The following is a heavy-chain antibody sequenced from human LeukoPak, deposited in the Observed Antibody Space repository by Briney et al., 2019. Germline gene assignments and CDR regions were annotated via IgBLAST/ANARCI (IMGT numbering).Heavy chain of an antibody. Sequence: GGSLRLSCAASGFTFSSYGMHWVRQAPGKGLEWVAVISYDGSNKYYADSVKGRFTISRDNSKNTLYLQMNSLRAEDTAVYYCAKDGVDYGDYLGSEYFQHWGQGTLVTVSS. J-gene: IGHJ1*01. D-gene: IGHD4-17*01. CDR1: GFTFSSYG. CDR2: ISYDGSNK. CDR3: AKDGVDYGDYLGSEYFQH. V-gene: IGHV3-30*18.